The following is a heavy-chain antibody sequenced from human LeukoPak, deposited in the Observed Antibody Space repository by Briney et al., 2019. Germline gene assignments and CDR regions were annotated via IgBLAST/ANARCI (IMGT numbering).Heavy chain of an antibody. D-gene: IGHD4-17*01. V-gene: IGHV4-34*01. CDR1: GGSFSGYY. Sequence: SETLSLTCAVYGGSFSGYYWSWIRQPPGKGLEWIGEINHSGSTNYNPSLKSRVTISVDTSKNQFSLKLSSVTAADTAVYYCARGGTTTVTRVRRPNYNWFDPWGQGTLVTVSS. J-gene: IGHJ5*02. CDR2: INHSGST. CDR3: ARGGTTTVTRVRRPNYNWFDP.